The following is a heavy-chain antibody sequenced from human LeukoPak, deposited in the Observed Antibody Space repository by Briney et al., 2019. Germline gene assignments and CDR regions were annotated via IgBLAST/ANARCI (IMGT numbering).Heavy chain of an antibody. CDR1: GFSLSTSGVC. Sequence: SGPTLVNPTQTLTLTCTFSGFSLSTSGVCVSWIRQPPGMALECLAGIDWDDDKYYSTSLKTRLTISKDTSKNQVVLTMTNMDPVDTATYYCARSHYDSSGSYYYYGMDVWGQGTTVTVSS. D-gene: IGHD3-22*01. CDR2: IDWDDDK. CDR3: ARSHYDSSGSYYYYGMDV. J-gene: IGHJ6*02. V-gene: IGHV2-70*11.